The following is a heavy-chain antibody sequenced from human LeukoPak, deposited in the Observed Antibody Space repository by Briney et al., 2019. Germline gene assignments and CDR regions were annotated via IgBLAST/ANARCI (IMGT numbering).Heavy chain of an antibody. CDR1: GGSFNGYY. V-gene: IGHV4-34*01. CDR2: INHSGST. J-gene: IGHJ5*02. CDR3: ARSRAFNSGAFDP. Sequence: SETLSLTCAVYGGSFNGYYWSWIRQPPGKGLEWIGEINHSGSTNYNPSLKSRVSISVDTSKNQFSLRLNSVTAADTAVYYCARSRAFNSGAFDPWGQGSLVTVSS. D-gene: IGHD1-26*01.